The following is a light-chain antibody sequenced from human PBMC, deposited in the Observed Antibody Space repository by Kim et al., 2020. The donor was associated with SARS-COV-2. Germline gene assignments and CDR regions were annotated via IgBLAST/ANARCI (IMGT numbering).Light chain of an antibody. V-gene: IGLV3-25*03. CDR1: ALPKQY. CDR2: KDS. J-gene: IGLJ2*01. Sequence: AGQTARITCSGDALPKQYAYWYQQKPGQAPVLVIYKDSERPSGIPERFSGSSSGTTVTLTISGVQAEDEADYYCQSADSSGTYVVFGGGTQLTVL. CDR3: QSADSSGTYVV.